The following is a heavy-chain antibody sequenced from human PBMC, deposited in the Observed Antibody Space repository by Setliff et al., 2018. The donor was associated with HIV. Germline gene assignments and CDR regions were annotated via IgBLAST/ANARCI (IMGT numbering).Heavy chain of an antibody. CDR3: AKLPAIIWASYNWSDP. CDR1: GFTFSSYA. Sequence: GGSLRLSCAASGFTFSSYAMSWVRQAPGKGLEWVSTISGRSGTANYADSVKGRFSISRDNSKSTIYLQMNSLRANDTAIYYCAKLPAIIWASYNWSDPWGQGILVTVSS. CDR2: ISGRSGTA. D-gene: IGHD5-18*01. J-gene: IGHJ5*02. V-gene: IGHV3-23*01.